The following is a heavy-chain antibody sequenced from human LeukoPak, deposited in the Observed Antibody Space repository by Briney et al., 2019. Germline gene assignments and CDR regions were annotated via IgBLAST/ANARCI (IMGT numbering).Heavy chain of an antibody. CDR1: GYTFTDYY. Sequence: GASVKVSCKASGYTFTDYYIHWVRQAPGQGLEWMGWINPDSGDTNYAQKFQGRVTMTRDTSISTAYMELSSLRSDDTAVYYCVRYCSSRSCSCMDVWGQGTTVTVSS. CDR2: INPDSGDT. D-gene: IGHD2-2*01. J-gene: IGHJ6*02. CDR3: VRYCSSRSCSCMDV. V-gene: IGHV1-2*02.